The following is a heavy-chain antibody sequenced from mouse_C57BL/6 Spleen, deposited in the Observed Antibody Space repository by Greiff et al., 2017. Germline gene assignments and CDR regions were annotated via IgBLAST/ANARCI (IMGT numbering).Heavy chain of an antibody. J-gene: IGHJ2*01. CDR3: ARMATVVPYYFDY. CDR1: GYTFTNYW. CDR2: IYPGGGYT. Sequence: QVQLQQSGAELVRPGTSVKMSCKASGYTFTNYWIGWAKQRPGHGLEWIGDIYPGGGYTNYNEKFKGKATLTADKSSSTAYMQFSSLTSEDSAIYYGARMATVVPYYFDYWGQGTTLTVSS. D-gene: IGHD1-1*01. V-gene: IGHV1-63*01.